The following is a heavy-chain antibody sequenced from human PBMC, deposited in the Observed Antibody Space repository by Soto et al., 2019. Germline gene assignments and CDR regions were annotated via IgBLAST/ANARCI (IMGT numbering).Heavy chain of an antibody. D-gene: IGHD6-13*01. J-gene: IGHJ4*02. V-gene: IGHV3-74*01. CDR3: ARGQDSSSWYWNYFDY. CDR1: GFTFSSYW. CDR2: INSDGSST. Sequence: GGSLRLSCAASGFTFSSYWMHWVRQAPGKGLVWVSRINSDGSSTSYADSVKGRFTISRDNAKNTLYLQMNSLRAEDTAVYYCARGQDSSSWYWNYFDYWGQGTLVTVSS.